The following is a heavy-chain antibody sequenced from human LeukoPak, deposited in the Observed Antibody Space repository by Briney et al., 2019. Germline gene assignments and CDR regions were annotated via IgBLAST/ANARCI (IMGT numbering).Heavy chain of an antibody. D-gene: IGHD2-15*01. CDR2: INTNTGNP. V-gene: IGHV7-4-1*02. CDR3: ARVLEGVVAADFAY. CDR1: GYTFTSYA. Sequence: GASVKVSCKASGYTFTSYAMNWVRQAPGQGLEWMGWINTNTGNPTYAQGFTGRFVFSLDTSVSTAYLQISSLKAEDTAVYYCARVLEGVVAADFAYWGQGTLVTVSS. J-gene: IGHJ4*02.